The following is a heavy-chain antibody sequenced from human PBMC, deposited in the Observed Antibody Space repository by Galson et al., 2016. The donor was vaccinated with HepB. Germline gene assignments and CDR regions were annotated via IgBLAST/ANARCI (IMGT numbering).Heavy chain of an antibody. CDR1: GYTFTSYG. CDR2: ISAYNGKT. CDR3: ARDLQYYESSGFYQGDYYYYGMDV. V-gene: IGHV1-18*01. J-gene: IGHJ6*02. D-gene: IGHD3-22*01. Sequence: SVKVSCKASGYTFTSYGISWVRQAPGQGLEWMGWISAYNGKTNYAQNFQGRITMTPGTSTSTANMELRSLRSDDTAVYYCARDLQYYESSGFYQGDYYYYGMDVWGQGTTVTVSS.